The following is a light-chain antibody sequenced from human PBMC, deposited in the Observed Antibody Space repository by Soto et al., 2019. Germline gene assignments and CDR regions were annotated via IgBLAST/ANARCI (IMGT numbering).Light chain of an antibody. CDR1: TGAFTSGYY. J-gene: IGLJ3*02. V-gene: IGLV7-43*01. CDR3: LLYYDGAQV. CDR2: SIN. Sequence: QAVVTQEPSLTVSPGETVTLTCASSTGAFTSGYYPNWFQQKPGQAPRPLIYSINNKHSWTPARFSGSLLGDKAALTLSGVQPEDEAEYYCLLYYDGAQVFGGGTKLTVL.